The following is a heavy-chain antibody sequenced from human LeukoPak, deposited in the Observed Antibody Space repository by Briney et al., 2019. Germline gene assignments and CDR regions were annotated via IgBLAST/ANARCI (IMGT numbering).Heavy chain of an antibody. J-gene: IGHJ5*02. CDR3: ARDVTGYYDILTGYYNSNWFDP. D-gene: IGHD3-9*01. V-gene: IGHV4-4*07. Sequence: SETLSLTCTVSGGSISSYYWSWIRQPAGKRLEWIGRIYTSGSTNYNPSLKSRVTMSVDTSKNQFSLKLSSVTAADTAVYYCARDVTGYYDILTGYYNSNWFDPWGQGTLVTVSS. CDR1: GGSISSYY. CDR2: IYTSGST.